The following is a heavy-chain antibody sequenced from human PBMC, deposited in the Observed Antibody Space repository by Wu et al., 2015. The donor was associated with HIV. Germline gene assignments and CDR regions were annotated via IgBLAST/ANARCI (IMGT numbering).Heavy chain of an antibody. CDR3: ASGGPVWVGAIPRASAFDI. Sequence: QVQLVQSGTEVKKSGASVRVSCKASGYTFTNYAISWVRQAPGQGLEWMGWISAYNGNTNYAQKLQGRVTMTTDTSTSTAYMELSSLRSEDTAVYYCASGGPVWVGAIPRASAFDIWGQGTMVTVSS. CDR2: ISAYNGNT. D-gene: IGHD1-26*01. CDR1: GYTFTNYA. V-gene: IGHV1-18*01. J-gene: IGHJ3*02.